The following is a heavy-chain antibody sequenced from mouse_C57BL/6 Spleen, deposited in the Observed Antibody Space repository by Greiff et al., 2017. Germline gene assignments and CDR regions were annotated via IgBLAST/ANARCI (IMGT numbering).Heavy chain of an antibody. D-gene: IGHD1-1*01. CDR3: ARYYYGSSYGAMDY. CDR2: IYPRSGNT. Sequence: VQRVESGAELARPGASVKLSCKASGYTFTSYGISWVKQRTGQGLEWIGEIYPRSGNTYYNEKFKGKATLTADKSSSTAYMELRSLTSEDSAVYFCARYYYGSSYGAMDYWGQGTSVTVSS. J-gene: IGHJ4*01. V-gene: IGHV1-81*01. CDR1: GYTFTSYG.